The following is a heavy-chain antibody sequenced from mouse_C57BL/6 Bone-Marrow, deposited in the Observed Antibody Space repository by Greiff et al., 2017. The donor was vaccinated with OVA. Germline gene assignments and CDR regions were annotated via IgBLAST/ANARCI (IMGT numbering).Heavy chain of an antibody. J-gene: IGHJ1*03. Sequence: QVQLQQPGAELVKPGASVKLSCKASGYTFTSYWMQWVKQRHGQGLEWIGEIDPYDSYNNYNQQFKGKATLTVDTSSSPAYMQLSSLTSEDSAVYDVAFITTDGYFDVWGTGTTVTVAS. CDR1: GYTFTSYW. CDR3: AFITTDGYFDV. V-gene: IGHV1-50*01. CDR2: IDPYDSYN. D-gene: IGHD1-1*01.